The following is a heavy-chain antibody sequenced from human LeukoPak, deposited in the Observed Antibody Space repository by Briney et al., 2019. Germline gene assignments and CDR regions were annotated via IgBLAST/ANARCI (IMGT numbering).Heavy chain of an antibody. CDR3: AKVRSGDIAAALNY. Sequence: QTGGSLGLSCAASGFTFSSYAMNWVRQAPGKGLEWVSGISGSGDNTYYADSVKGRFTVSRDNSKNTLFLQMNSLRAEDTAVYYCAKVRSGDIAAALNYWGQGTLVPVSS. V-gene: IGHV3-23*01. CDR2: ISGSGDNT. J-gene: IGHJ4*02. CDR1: GFTFSSYA. D-gene: IGHD6-13*01.